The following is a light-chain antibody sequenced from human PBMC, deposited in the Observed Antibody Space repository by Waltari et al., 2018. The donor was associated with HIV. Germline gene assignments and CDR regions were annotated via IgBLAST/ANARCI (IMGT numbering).Light chain of an antibody. CDR1: KPNISSHY. CDR3: AAWDDSLRGHVV. Sequence: QSVLTKPPSASATPGHRVTISRSGTKPNISSHYVFWYQQFPGTPHKLLMYKKYKRFSGVSDRFSGSKSGTSASLAICGLRSEDEAVYDCAAWDDSLRGHVVFGGGTNLTV. V-gene: IGLV1-47*01. J-gene: IGLJ2*01. CDR2: KKY.